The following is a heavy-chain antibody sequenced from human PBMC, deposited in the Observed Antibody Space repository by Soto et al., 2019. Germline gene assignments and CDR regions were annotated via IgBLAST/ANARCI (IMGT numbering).Heavy chain of an antibody. D-gene: IGHD3-10*01. V-gene: IGHV1-18*04. CDR3: ARAATGSYHSAY. CDR2: IAPHSGRT. CDR1: GYAFISYG. J-gene: IGHJ4*02. Sequence: QVQLVQSGPEVKNPGASVRVSCVASGYAFISYGVNWVRQAPGQGLEWMGWIAPHSGRTTYLPKFQGRVTMTADVSTNTAYIELRSLTSDDTGTYFCARAATGSYHSAYWGQGTVVTVSS.